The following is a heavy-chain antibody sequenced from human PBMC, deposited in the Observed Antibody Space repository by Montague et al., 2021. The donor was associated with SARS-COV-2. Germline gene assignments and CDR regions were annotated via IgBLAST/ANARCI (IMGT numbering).Heavy chain of an antibody. V-gene: IGHV4-39*01. Sequence: SETLSLTCTVSGGSVSSGTYYWGWIRQPPGKGLEWIGSIYYSGKSDYNPSLKSRATIFVDTSKYQFSLPLSSVTAADTAVYYCARPQPYHDLLTGNPFDVWGRGTMVTVSS. D-gene: IGHD3-9*01. CDR1: GGSVSSGTYY. J-gene: IGHJ3*01. CDR2: IYYSGKS. CDR3: ARPQPYHDLLTGNPFDV.